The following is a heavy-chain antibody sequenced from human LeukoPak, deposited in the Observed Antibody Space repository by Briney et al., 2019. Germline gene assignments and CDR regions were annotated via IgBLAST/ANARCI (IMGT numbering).Heavy chain of an antibody. V-gene: IGHV3-23*01. D-gene: IGHD6-13*01. CDR2: ISGSGGST. Sequence: GGSLRLSCATSGFTFSNWGLSWVRQSPGKGLEWVSAISGSGGSTYYADSVKGRFTISRDNSKNTLYLQMNSLRAEDTAVYYCAGNPYRYSSSWYGYYFDYWGQGTLVTVSS. J-gene: IGHJ4*02. CDR3: AGNPYRYSSSWYGYYFDY. CDR1: GFTFSNWG.